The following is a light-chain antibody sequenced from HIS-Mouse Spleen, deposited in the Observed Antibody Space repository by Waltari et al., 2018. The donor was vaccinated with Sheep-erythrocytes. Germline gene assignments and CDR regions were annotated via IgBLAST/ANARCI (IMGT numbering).Light chain of an antibody. V-gene: IGLV1-44*01. CDR2: SNH. Sequence: QSVLTQPPSASGTPGQRVTISCSGSSSNIGSNTVNWYQQPPGTAPKLLIYSNHQRPSGVPDRFSGSKSGTSASLAISGLQSEDEADYYFAAWDDSLNGYVFGTGTKVTVL. CDR1: SSNIGSNT. J-gene: IGLJ1*01. CDR3: AAWDDSLNGYV.